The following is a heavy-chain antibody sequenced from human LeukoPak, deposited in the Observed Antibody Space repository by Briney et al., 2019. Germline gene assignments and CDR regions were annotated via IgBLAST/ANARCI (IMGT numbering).Heavy chain of an antibody. J-gene: IGHJ3*02. D-gene: IGHD6-13*01. CDR3: TTGDSSSWYRVDAFDI. CDR1: GFTFSNAW. Sequence: GGSLRLSCAASGFTFSNAWMSWVRQAPGKGLEWVGRIKSKTDGGTTDYAAPVKGRFTISRDDSKNTLYLQMNSLKTEDTAVYYCTTGDSSSWYRVDAFDIWGQGTMVTVPS. CDR2: IKSKTDGGTT. V-gene: IGHV3-15*01.